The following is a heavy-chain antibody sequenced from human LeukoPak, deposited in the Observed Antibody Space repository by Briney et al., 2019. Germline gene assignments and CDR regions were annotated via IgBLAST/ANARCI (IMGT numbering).Heavy chain of an antibody. CDR3: AKDFRTVTTFFDY. J-gene: IGHJ4*02. Sequence: PGRSLRLSCAASGFTFSSYGMHWVRQAPGKGLEWVAVISYDGSNKYYADSVKGRFTISRDNSKNTLYLQMNSLRAEDTAVYYCAKDFRTVTTFFDYWGQETLVTVSS. CDR2: ISYDGSNK. CDR1: GFTFSSYG. V-gene: IGHV3-30*18. D-gene: IGHD4-17*01.